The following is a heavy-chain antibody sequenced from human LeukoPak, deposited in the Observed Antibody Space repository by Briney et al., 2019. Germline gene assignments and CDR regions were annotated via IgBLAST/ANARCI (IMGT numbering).Heavy chain of an antibody. D-gene: IGHD6-19*01. CDR2: ISGRGGST. CDR1: GFTFSSYG. J-gene: IGHJ6*03. V-gene: IGHV3-23*01. Sequence: GGSLRLSCAASGFTFSSYGMSWDRQAPGEGLEWVSSISGRGGSTYCADCVKGRVTISRDSSKNKVYLQMNGLRAEDTAVYYCAKGGNSGRTYYYYYMDVWGKGTPVTVSS. CDR3: AKGGNSGRTYYYYYMDV.